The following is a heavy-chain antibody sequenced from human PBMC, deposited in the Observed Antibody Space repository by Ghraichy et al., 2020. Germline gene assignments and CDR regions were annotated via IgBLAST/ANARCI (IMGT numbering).Heavy chain of an antibody. CDR3: AREARYCSGGSCYLDY. V-gene: IGHV3-7*03. CDR2: IKQDGSEK. Sequence: GGSLRLSCAASGFTFSSYWMSWVRQAPGKGLEWVANIKQDGSEKYYVDSVKGRFTISRDNAKNSLYLQMNSLRAEDTAVYYCAREARYCSGGSCYLDYWGQGTLVTVSS. CDR1: GFTFSSYW. D-gene: IGHD2-15*01. J-gene: IGHJ4*02.